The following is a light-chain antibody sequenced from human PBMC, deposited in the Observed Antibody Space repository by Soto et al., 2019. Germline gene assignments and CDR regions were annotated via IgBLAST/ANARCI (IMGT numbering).Light chain of an antibody. CDR3: QHRSNWPPIT. Sequence: EIVLTQSPATLSLSPGERATLSCRASQSVSIYLAWYQQKPGQAPRLLIYDSSNSAAGIPARFSARGSGTDFTLFISNLEPEDSAVYYCQHRSNWPPITFGQGTRLEIK. J-gene: IGKJ5*01. V-gene: IGKV3-11*01. CDR2: DSS. CDR1: QSVSIY.